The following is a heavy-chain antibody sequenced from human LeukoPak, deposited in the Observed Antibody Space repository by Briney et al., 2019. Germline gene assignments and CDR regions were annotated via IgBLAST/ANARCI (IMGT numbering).Heavy chain of an antibody. D-gene: IGHD6-13*01. CDR3: ASIAAAGVPFDY. J-gene: IGHJ4*02. Sequence: GRSLRLSCAASGFTFDDYAMHWVRQAPGKGLEWVSGISWNSGSIGYADSVKGRFTISRDNAKYSLYLQMNSLRAEDTALYYCASIAAAGVPFDYWGQGTLVTVSS. CDR1: GFTFDDYA. CDR2: ISWNSGSI. V-gene: IGHV3-9*01.